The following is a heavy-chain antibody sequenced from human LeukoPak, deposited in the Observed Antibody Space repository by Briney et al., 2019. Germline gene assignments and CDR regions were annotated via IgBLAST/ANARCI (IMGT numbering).Heavy chain of an antibody. CDR3: ARDGGRGSGSWHEAGYYYYYMDV. Sequence: ASVKVSCEASGGTFSGYAISWVRQAPGQGLEWMGGIIPIFGTANYAQKFQGRVTITADKSTSTAYMELSSLRSEDTAVYYCARDGGRGSGSWHEAGYYYYYMDVWGKGTTVTVSS. V-gene: IGHV1-69*06. D-gene: IGHD3-10*01. CDR1: GGTFSGYA. J-gene: IGHJ6*03. CDR2: IIPIFGTA.